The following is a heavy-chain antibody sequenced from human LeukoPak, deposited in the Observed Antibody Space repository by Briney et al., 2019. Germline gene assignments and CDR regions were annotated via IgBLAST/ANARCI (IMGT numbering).Heavy chain of an antibody. CDR2: ILYDGGSK. D-gene: IGHD1-1*01. V-gene: IGHV3-33*01. J-gene: IGHJ4*02. Sequence: GTSLRLSCAASGFTFSSYAMHWVRQAPGKGLEWVAVILYDGGSKYYGDSVKGRFFISRDNSKNTVSLQLNSLRAEDTAVYYCARDYPTSGIVTIFDYWGQGTLVTVSS. CDR1: GFTFSSYA. CDR3: ARDYPTSGIVTIFDY.